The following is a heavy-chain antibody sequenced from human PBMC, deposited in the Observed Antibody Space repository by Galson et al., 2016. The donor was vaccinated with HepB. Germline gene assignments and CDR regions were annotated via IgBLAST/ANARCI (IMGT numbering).Heavy chain of an antibody. CDR1: GFTFRSYG. D-gene: IGHD6-19*01. CDR3: ARGDPRYSSGWGPDY. J-gene: IGHJ4*02. V-gene: IGHV3-33*01. CDR2: IWFDGSKE. Sequence: SLRLSCAASGFTFRSYGMHWVRQAPGKGLEWVAVIWFDGSKEYYSDAVKGRFTISRDNSKNTLYLQMNTLGVEDTAVYYCARGDPRYSSGWGPDYWGQGTLASVSS.